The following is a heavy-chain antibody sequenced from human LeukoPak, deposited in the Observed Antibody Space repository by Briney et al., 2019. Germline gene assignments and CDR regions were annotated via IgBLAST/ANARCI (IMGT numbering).Heavy chain of an antibody. J-gene: IGHJ6*02. D-gene: IGHD5-18*01. V-gene: IGHV3-30*18. CDR2: ISYDGSNK. CDR3: AKALDTAMNDGMDV. Sequence: GGSLRLSSAASGFTFSSYGMHGVRQAPGKGLEGVAVISYDGSNKCYVDSEKGRFTISRDNSKNMLYLQMNSLRAEDKAVYYCAKALDTAMNDGMDVWGQGTTVTVSS. CDR1: GFTFSSYG.